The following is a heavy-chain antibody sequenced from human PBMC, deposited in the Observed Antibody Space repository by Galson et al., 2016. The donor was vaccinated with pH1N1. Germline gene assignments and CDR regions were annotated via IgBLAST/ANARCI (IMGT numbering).Heavy chain of an antibody. J-gene: IGHJ5*02. CDR2: IKQDGSEK. D-gene: IGHD6-6*01. CDR3: VRARAAHSSS. CDR1: GFTFSSYW. Sequence: SLRLSCADSGFTFSSYWMSWVRQAPGKGLEWVANIKQDGSEKYYVDSVKGRFTISRDNAKNSLYLQMNSLRAEDTAVYYCVRARAAHSSSWGQGTLVTVSS. V-gene: IGHV3-7*01.